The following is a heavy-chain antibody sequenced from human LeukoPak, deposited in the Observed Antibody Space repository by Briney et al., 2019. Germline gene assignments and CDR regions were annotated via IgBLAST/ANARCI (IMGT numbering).Heavy chain of an antibody. CDR2: IYHSGST. J-gene: IGHJ6*03. CDR3: ARGSSTGTRYYYYYMDV. CDR1: GYSISSGYY. D-gene: IGHD1-1*01. Sequence: SETLSLTCTVSGYSISSGYYWGWLRQPPGKGLEWIGSIYHSGSTNYNPSLKSRVTISVDTSKNQFSLKLSSVTAADTAVYYCARGSSTGTRYYYYYMDVWGKGTTVTVSS. V-gene: IGHV4-38-2*02.